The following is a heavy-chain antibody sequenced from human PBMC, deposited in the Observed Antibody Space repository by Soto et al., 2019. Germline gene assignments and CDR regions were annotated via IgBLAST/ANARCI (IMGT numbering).Heavy chain of an antibody. CDR1: GGSIYTYY. Sequence: PSETLSLTCYVSGGSIYTYYWNWIRQSPGKGLEWIGYISDGGSTNYNPSLKSRVTISVDRSKNQFSLKLSSVTAADTAVYYCARGDPDAFDIWGQGTMVTVSS. CDR2: ISDGGST. CDR3: ARGDPDAFDI. V-gene: IGHV4-59*12. J-gene: IGHJ3*02.